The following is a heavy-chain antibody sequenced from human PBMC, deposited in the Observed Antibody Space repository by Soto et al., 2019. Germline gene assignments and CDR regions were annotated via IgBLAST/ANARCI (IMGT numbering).Heavy chain of an antibody. V-gene: IGHV3-11*06. Sequence: QVQLVESGGGWVKPGESLRLSCIGSGFFLSNNWMTWIRQAPGKGLEWVSYISASGDYTIYADSLKGRFTISRDNARNTLWLQINSLAAEDTAVDYCARSSGWRQVGVYNYGLDVWGQGTTVILSS. D-gene: IGHD2-8*01. CDR3: ARSSGWRQVGVYNYGLDV. J-gene: IGHJ6*02. CDR2: ISASGDYT. CDR1: GFFLSNNW.